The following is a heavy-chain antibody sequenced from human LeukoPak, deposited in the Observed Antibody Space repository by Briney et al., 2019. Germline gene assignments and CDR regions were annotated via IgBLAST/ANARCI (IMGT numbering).Heavy chain of an antibody. Sequence: SETLFLTCTVSGDSISSYYWSWIRQPPGKGLEWIGYIYYSGSTNYNPSLKSRVTISVDTSKNQFSLKLSSVTAADTAVYYCARGGTAFDIWGQGTMVTVSS. V-gene: IGHV4-59*01. J-gene: IGHJ3*02. D-gene: IGHD2-15*01. CDR3: ARGGTAFDI. CDR2: IYYSGST. CDR1: GDSISSYY.